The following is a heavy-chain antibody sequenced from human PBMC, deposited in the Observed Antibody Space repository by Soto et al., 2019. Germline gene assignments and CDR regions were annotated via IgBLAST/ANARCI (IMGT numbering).Heavy chain of an antibody. CDR3: ARDSSAWPNYFDS. CDR2: FSGRSGDT. CDR1: GFPMSTHA. Sequence: RRLSCVASGFPMSTHALTWVRQAPGKGLEWVSSFSGRSGDTYYAASVKGRFTISGDSSKNTVILQMNNLRADDTALYYCARDSSAWPNYFDSWGQGIQVTVSS. V-gene: IGHV3-23*01. J-gene: IGHJ4*02. D-gene: IGHD6-19*01.